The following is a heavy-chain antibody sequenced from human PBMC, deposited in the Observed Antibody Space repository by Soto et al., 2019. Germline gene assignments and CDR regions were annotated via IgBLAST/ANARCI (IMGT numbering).Heavy chain of an antibody. CDR1: GFTFSDYY. Sequence: PGGSLRLSCAASGFTFSDYYMSWIRQAPGKGLEWVSYISSSGSTIYYADSVKGRFTISRDNAKNSLYLQMNSLRAEDTAVYYCARTLIAAATHVAIYIWGQGTMVTVSS. D-gene: IGHD6-25*01. V-gene: IGHV3-11*01. CDR2: ISSSGSTI. J-gene: IGHJ4*03. CDR3: ARTLIAAATHVAIYI.